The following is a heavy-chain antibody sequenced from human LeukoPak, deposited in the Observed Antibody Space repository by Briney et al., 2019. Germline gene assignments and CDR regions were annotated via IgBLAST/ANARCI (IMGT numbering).Heavy chain of an antibody. Sequence: GGSLRLSCAASGFTFSSYEMNWVRQAPGKGLEWVSYISSSGSTIYYADSVKGRFTISRDNAKNSLYLQMNSLRAEDTAVYYCARVSYYGSGSSIGPIWGQGTMVTVSS. CDR2: ISSSGSTI. D-gene: IGHD3-10*01. CDR1: GFTFSSYE. V-gene: IGHV3-48*03. J-gene: IGHJ3*02. CDR3: ARVSYYGSGSSIGPI.